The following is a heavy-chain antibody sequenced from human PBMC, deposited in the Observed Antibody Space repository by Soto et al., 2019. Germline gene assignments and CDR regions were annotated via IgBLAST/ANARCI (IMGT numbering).Heavy chain of an antibody. CDR3: ASLGGLRIIDY. V-gene: IGHV4-31*03. J-gene: IGHJ4*02. CDR2: IYYSGST. Sequence: SETLSLTCTVSGGSISSGGYYWSWIRQHPGKGLEWIGYIYYSGSTYYNPSLKSRVTISVDTSKNQFSLKLSSVTAADTAVYYCASLGGLRIIDYWGQGTLVTVSS. CDR1: GGSISSGGYY. D-gene: IGHD5-12*01.